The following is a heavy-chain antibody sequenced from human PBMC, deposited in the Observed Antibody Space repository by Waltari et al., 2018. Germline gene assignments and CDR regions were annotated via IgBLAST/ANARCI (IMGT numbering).Heavy chain of an antibody. Sequence: EAQLVESGGGLVQPGGSLRLSCAASGFSFSSYEMNWVRQAPGKGVEWISYSSYSDKSKFYAESVKGRFTVSRDNAKNSLHLEMNSLRAEDTATYYCVRDGLGSGRTRVDVWGQGTTVIVSS. J-gene: IGHJ6*02. D-gene: IGHD2-2*01. CDR1: GFSFSSYE. CDR2: SSYSDKSK. V-gene: IGHV3-48*03. CDR3: VRDGLGSGRTRVDV.